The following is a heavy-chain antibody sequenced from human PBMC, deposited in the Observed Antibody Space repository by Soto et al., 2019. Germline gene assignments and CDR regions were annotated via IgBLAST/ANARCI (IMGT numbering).Heavy chain of an antibody. Sequence: PVGSLRLSCAASGFTFSSYAMSWVRQAPGKGLEWVSGISGSGDSTYYADSVKGRFTISRDNSKNTLYLQMNSLRAEDTAVYYCAKGVPGIAVAGTGYFQHWGQGTLVNVSS. CDR1: GFTFSSYA. D-gene: IGHD6-19*01. V-gene: IGHV3-23*01. CDR3: AKGVPGIAVAGTGYFQH. J-gene: IGHJ1*01. CDR2: ISGSGDST.